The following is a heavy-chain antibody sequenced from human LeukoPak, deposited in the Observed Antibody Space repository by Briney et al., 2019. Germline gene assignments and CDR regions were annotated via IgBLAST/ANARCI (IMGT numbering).Heavy chain of an antibody. CDR1: GFTFSSYG. Sequence: GGSLRLSCAASGFTFSSYGMHWVRQAPGKGPEWVAVISYDGSNKYYADSVKGRFTISRDNSKNTLYLQMNSLRAEDTAVYYCAKDRSPLLWFGELSPSLDYWGQGTLVTVSS. CDR3: AKDRSPLLWFGELSPSLDY. J-gene: IGHJ4*02. V-gene: IGHV3-30*18. D-gene: IGHD3-10*01. CDR2: ISYDGSNK.